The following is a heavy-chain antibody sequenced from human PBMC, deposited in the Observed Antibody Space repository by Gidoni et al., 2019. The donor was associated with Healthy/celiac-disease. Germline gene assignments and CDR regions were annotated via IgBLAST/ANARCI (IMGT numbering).Heavy chain of an antibody. CDR3: AKVGEYGGYVN. J-gene: IGHJ4*02. V-gene: IGHV3-30*18. CDR2: ISYDGSNK. Sequence: QVQLVESGGGVVQPGRSLRLSCAASGFTFSSYGMHWVRQAPGKGLEWVAVISYDGSNKYYADSVKGRFTISRDNSKNTLYLQMNSLRAEDTAVYYCAKVGEYGGYVNWGQGTLVTVS. D-gene: IGHD5-12*01. CDR1: GFTFSSYG.